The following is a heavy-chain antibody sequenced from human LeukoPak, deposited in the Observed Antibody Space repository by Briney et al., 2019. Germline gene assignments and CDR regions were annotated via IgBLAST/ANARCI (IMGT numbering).Heavy chain of an antibody. CDR3: ARGSRLLVTRYYMDV. Sequence: GGSLRLSCAASGFTFSSYSMNWVRQAPGKGLEWVSSISSSSSYIYYADSVKGRFTISRDNAKNSLYLQMNSLRAEDTAVYYCARGSRLLVTRYYMDVWGKGTTVTVSS. CDR1: GFTFSSYS. D-gene: IGHD3-22*01. V-gene: IGHV3-21*01. CDR2: ISSSSSYI. J-gene: IGHJ6*03.